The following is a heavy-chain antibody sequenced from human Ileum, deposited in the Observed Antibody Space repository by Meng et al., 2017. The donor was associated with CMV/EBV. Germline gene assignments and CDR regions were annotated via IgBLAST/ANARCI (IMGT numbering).Heavy chain of an antibody. J-gene: IGHJ4*02. CDR3: TRGDGDHSSKFDY. Sequence: QVQLVQSGSELREPGASVKISCKTSGYSFITYGINWVRQAPGQRLEWMGWINTNTGNPTYAQDLTGQFVFSLDTSVSTTYVQINSLRTEDSAVYYCTRGDGDHSSKFDYWGQGTLVTVSS. D-gene: IGHD5-24*01. CDR1: GYSFITYG. V-gene: IGHV7-4-1*02. CDR2: INTNTGNP.